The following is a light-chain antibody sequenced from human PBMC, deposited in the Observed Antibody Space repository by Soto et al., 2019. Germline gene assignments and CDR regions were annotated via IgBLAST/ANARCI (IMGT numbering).Light chain of an antibody. J-gene: IGKJ4*01. CDR2: KAS. V-gene: IGKV1-5*03. CDR3: QQYNTYPLT. CDR1: QSITTW. Sequence: DIQMTQSPSTLSASVGERVTITCRASQSITTWLAWYQQKPGKAPKLLINKASSLEGGVPSRFSGSGSGTEFNITISSLQPDDFATYYCQQYNTYPLTLGGGTTVEIK.